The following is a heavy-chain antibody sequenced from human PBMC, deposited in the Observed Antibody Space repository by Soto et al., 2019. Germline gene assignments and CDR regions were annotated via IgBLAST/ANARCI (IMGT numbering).Heavy chain of an antibody. J-gene: IGHJ4*02. CDR2: IYPGDSDT. CDR3: ARLSYYDSSGYYPDYFDY. Sequence: GESLKISCKGSGYSFTSYWIGWVRQIPGKGLEWMGIIYPGDSDTRYSPSFQGQVTISADKSISTAYLQWSSLKASDTAMYYCARLSYYDSSGYYPDYFDYWGQGTLVTVSS. V-gene: IGHV5-51*01. CDR1: GYSFTSYW. D-gene: IGHD3-22*01.